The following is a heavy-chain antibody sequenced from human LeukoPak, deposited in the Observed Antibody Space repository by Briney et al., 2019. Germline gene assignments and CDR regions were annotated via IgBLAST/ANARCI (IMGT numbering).Heavy chain of an antibody. J-gene: IGHJ4*02. D-gene: IGHD3-16*01. V-gene: IGHV3-48*04. Sequence: GGSLRLSCAASGFTFTGHNMNWVRQAPGKGLEWISFVSISSGTIYYADSVKGRFSISRDNAKSSLDLQMNSLRAEDTAVYYCARAMSTFGGVRNYFDSWGRGTLVTVSS. CDR3: ARAMSTFGGVRNYFDS. CDR2: VSISSGTI. CDR1: GFTFTGHN.